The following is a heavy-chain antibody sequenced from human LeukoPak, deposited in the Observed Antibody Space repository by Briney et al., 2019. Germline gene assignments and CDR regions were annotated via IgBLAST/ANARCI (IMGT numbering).Heavy chain of an antibody. D-gene: IGHD3-22*01. CDR1: GGSFSGYY. J-gene: IGHJ4*02. Sequence: SETLSLTCAVSGGSFSGYYWSWIRQPPGKGLEWIGEINHSGSTNYNPSLKSRVTISVDTSKNQFSLKMSSVTAADTAVYYCARGPVDYYDSSGYQSNFDYWGQGTLVTVSS. CDR2: INHSGST. CDR3: ARGPVDYYDSSGYQSNFDY. V-gene: IGHV4-34*01.